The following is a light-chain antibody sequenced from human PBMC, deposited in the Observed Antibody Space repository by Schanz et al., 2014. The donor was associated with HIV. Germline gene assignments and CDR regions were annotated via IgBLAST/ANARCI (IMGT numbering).Light chain of an antibody. CDR3: SSYAGPNTFLV. J-gene: IGLJ2*01. CDR2: DVN. V-gene: IGLV2-14*03. Sequence: QSALAQSASMSASPGQSITISCVGSGTDIGDDNYVSWYQHHPGTAPKLLIFDVNIRPSGVSDRFAGSKSGNTASLTVSGLQAEDEAEYYCSSYAGPNTFLVFGGGTKL. CDR1: GTDIGDDNY.